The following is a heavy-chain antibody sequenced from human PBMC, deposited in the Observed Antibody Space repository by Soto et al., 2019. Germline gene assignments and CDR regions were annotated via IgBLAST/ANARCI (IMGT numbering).Heavy chain of an antibody. CDR3: ARGDCVGGTCYSLAGSFYYYMDV. J-gene: IGHJ6*03. D-gene: IGHD2-15*01. CDR1: GFTFSNYW. V-gene: IGHV3-74*02. CDR2: INSDGSVS. Sequence: DEQLVESGGGLVQPGGSLRLSCAASGFTFSNYWMYWVRQAPGKGLEWVSRINSDGSVSSYADSVKGRLTISRDNVKNTLYLQMDSLRAEDTAVYYCARGDCVGGTCYSLAGSFYYYMDVWGKGTTVTVFS.